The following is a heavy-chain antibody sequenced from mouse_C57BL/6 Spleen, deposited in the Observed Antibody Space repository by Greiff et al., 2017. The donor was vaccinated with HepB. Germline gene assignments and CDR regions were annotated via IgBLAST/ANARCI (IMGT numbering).Heavy chain of an antibody. Sequence: QVQLQQSGAELVKPGASVKLSCKASGYTFTSYWMHWVKQRPGQGLEWIGMIHPNSGSTNYNEKFKSKATLTVDKSSSTAYMQLSSLTSEDSAVYYCARKVAVRWDYWGQGTSVTVSS. CDR3: ARKVAVRWDY. D-gene: IGHD1-1*02. CDR2: IHPNSGST. J-gene: IGHJ4*01. CDR1: GYTFTSYW. V-gene: IGHV1-64*01.